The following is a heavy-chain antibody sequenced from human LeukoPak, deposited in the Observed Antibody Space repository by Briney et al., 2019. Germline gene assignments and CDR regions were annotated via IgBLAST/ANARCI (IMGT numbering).Heavy chain of an antibody. Sequence: SCKASGYTFTSYYMHWVRQAPGKGLEWVSYISSSGSSIYYADSVKGRFTISRDNAKNSLYLQMNSLRAEDTAVYYCARDPLGTNAFDIWGQGTMVTVSS. D-gene: IGHD1-14*01. CDR2: ISSSGSSI. CDR1: GYTFTSYY. CDR3: ARDPLGTNAFDI. V-gene: IGHV3-11*01. J-gene: IGHJ3*02.